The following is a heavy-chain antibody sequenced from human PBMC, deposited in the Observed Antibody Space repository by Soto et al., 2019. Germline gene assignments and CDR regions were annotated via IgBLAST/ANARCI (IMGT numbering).Heavy chain of an antibody. V-gene: IGHV3-23*01. CDR1: GFTFSNHA. CDR3: AKDYSSVWSRGIDV. D-gene: IGHD6-19*01. Sequence: SLRLSCAATGFTFSNHAMSWVRRAAGKGLEWVSGISDAGERTYYADSVRGRFTVSRDNSKNTLYLQMNTLRAEDTAVYYCAKDYSSVWSRGIDVWGQGILVTVSS. CDR2: ISDAGERT. J-gene: IGHJ4*02.